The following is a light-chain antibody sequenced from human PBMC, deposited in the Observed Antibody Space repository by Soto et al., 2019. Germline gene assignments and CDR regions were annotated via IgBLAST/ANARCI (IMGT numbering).Light chain of an antibody. Sequence: QTVVTQEPSFSVSPGGTVTLTCGLSSGSVSTSYYPSWYQQTPGQAPRTLIYSTNTRSSGVPDRFSGSILGNKAALTITGAQADDGSYYYCVLYMGSGISVFGGRTQLTVL. CDR3: VLYMGSGISV. CDR1: SGSVSTSYY. J-gene: IGLJ7*01. V-gene: IGLV8-61*01. CDR2: STN.